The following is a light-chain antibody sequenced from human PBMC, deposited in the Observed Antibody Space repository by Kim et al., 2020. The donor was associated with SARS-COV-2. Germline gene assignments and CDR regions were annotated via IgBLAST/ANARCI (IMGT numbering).Light chain of an antibody. CDR1: QGISSY. Sequence: ASVDNISTTPCRANQGISSYFAWYQQTPGEAPKLLIYAASTLQSGVPSRFSGSGAGTDFTLTISSLQPEDFATYYCQQLNSYPLTFGGGTKVEIK. CDR2: AAS. J-gene: IGKJ4*01. CDR3: QQLNSYPLT. V-gene: IGKV1-9*01.